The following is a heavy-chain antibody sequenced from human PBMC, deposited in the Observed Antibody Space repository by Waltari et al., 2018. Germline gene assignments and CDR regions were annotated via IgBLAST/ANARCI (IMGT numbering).Heavy chain of an antibody. V-gene: IGHV3-53*01. CDR2: IYGGSRT. Sequence: EVQMVESGGGLIQPGGSLRLSCAVSGFPVSGNYMNWVRQAPGKGREWCSVIYGGSRTDDAGSVKSRFTIARDNSKNTLYLRMNSLRAEDTAVYYCARSPSRSGIDYYYGLDVWGQGTTVTVSS. CDR3: ARSPSRSGIDYYYGLDV. J-gene: IGHJ6*02. D-gene: IGHD3-3*01. CDR1: GFPVSGNY.